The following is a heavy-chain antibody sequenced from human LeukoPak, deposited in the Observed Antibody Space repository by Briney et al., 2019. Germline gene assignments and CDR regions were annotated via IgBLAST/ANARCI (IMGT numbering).Heavy chain of an antibody. CDR1: GFTFSSYA. CDR2: ISYDGSNK. Sequence: GGSLRLSCAASGFTFSSYAMHWVRQAPGEGLEWVAVISYDGSNKCYADSVKGRFTISRDNSKNTLYLQMNSLRAEDTAVYYCARGGIVGPTSYFYYGMDVWGQGTTVTVSS. D-gene: IGHD1-26*01. J-gene: IGHJ6*02. CDR3: ARGGIVGPTSYFYYGMDV. V-gene: IGHV3-30-3*01.